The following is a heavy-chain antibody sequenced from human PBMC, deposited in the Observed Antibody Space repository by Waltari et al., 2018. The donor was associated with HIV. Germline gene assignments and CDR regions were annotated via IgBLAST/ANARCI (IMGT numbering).Heavy chain of an antibody. CDR2: ISAVNVNT. CDR3: ARDQGVGGYDWGWFDP. Sequence: QVQLVQSGAEVKKPGASVKYSGKASGYTVPSYGISGVRQAPGRGLEWMGWISAVNVNTNYAQKLQGRVTMTTDTSTSTAYIELRSLRSDDTAVYYCARDQGVGGYDWGWFDPWGQGTLVTVSS. CDR1: GYTVPSYG. V-gene: IGHV1-18*01. J-gene: IGHJ5*02. D-gene: IGHD5-12*01.